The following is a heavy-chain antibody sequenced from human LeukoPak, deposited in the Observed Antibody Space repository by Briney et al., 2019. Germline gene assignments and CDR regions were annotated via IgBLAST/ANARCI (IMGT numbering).Heavy chain of an antibody. D-gene: IGHD3-16*02. Sequence: SGPTLVKPTQTLKLTCTFSGFSLTSIGVGVSWIRQPPGRALEWLALIYWDGAEHYNPSLRSRLIIVKDTSKNEVVLTMTNMDPEDTATYFCAHRIRGAFYHYWGQGALVTVSS. CDR2: IYWDGAE. CDR3: AHRIRGAFYHY. CDR1: GFSLTSIGVG. J-gene: IGHJ4*02. V-gene: IGHV2-5*02.